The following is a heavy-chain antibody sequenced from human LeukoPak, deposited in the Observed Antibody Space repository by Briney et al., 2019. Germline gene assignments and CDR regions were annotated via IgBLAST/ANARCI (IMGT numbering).Heavy chain of an antibody. V-gene: IGHV1-2*02. CDR1: GYTFTGYY. D-gene: IGHD6-6*01. J-gene: IGHJ4*02. CDR3: ARGGIAVRRNSFDY. CDR2: VNPNSGGT. Sequence: ASVKVSCKASGYTFTGYYMHWVRQAPGQGLERMGWVNPNSGGTNYAQKFQGRVTMTRDTSISTAYMELSRLRSDDTAVYYCARGGIAVRRNSFDYWGQGTLVTVSS.